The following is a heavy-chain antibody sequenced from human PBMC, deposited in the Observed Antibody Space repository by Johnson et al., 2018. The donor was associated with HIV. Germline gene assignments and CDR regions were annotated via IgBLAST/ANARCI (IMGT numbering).Heavy chain of an antibody. V-gene: IGHV3-15*01. CDR3: ARACSGGSCYEEKAPDAFDI. CDR2: INSKSDGGTT. CDR1: GFTFSDYY. Sequence: EVQLVESGGGLVKPGGSLRLSCAASGFTFSDYYMSWVRQAPGTGVEWVGHINSKSDGGTTDSAAPVQGRFTISRVDSKSMVYLQMNSLRAEDTAVYYCARACSGGSCYEEKAPDAFDIWGQGTMVTVSS. J-gene: IGHJ3*02. D-gene: IGHD2-15*01.